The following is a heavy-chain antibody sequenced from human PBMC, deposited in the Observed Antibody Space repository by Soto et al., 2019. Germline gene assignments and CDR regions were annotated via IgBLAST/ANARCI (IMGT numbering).Heavy chain of an antibody. D-gene: IGHD7-27*01. Sequence: SETLSLTCKVSGGAIDRGGYYWCWIRQHPGKGLEWIGHIYYTGSAYYKPSLKSRVSMSIDTSQNQFSLELISVTAADTAVYYCARVGTSYARRGLDVWGQGTAVTVSS. J-gene: IGHJ6*02. CDR3: ARVGTSYARRGLDV. CDR1: GGAIDRGGYY. CDR2: IYYTGSA. V-gene: IGHV4-31*03.